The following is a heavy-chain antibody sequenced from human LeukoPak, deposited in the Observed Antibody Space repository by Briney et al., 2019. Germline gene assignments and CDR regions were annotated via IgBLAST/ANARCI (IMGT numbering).Heavy chain of an antibody. Sequence: QTGGSLRLSCAASGFTFSTYNMNWVRQAPGKGLEWLSFITDTGGVQYADSVKGRFTISRDNAKKSLYLQVNSLRAEDTAVYYCARDPDSWSGYYKVAWFDPWGQGTPVTVSS. J-gene: IGHJ5*02. CDR2: ITDTGGV. D-gene: IGHD3-3*01. CDR3: ARDPDSWSGYYKVAWFDP. CDR1: GFTFSTYN. V-gene: IGHV3-48*01.